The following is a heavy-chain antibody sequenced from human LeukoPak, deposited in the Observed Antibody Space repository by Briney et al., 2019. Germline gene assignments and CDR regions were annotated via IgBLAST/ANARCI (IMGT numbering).Heavy chain of an antibody. CDR2: IYYSRST. CDR3: ARYSSSWYYHY. CDR1: GGSISSYY. V-gene: IGHV4-59*01. J-gene: IGHJ4*02. D-gene: IGHD6-13*01. Sequence: PSETLSLTCTVSGGSISSYYWSWIRQPPGKGLEWIGYIYYSRSTNYNPSLKSRVTISVDTSKNQFSLKLSSVTAADTAVYYCARYSSSWYYHYWGQGTLVTVSS.